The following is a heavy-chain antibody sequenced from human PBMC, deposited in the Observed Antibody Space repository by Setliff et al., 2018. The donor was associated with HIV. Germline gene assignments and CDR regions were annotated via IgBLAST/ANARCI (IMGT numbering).Heavy chain of an antibody. Sequence: ASVKVSCKASGYTFTNYAMHWVRQAPGQGLEWMGWINAGNGNTKYSQKFQGRVTITRDTSASTAYMELGSLTSEDTAVYYCARGDVVVPAAIVVDWFDPWGQGTLVTVSS. CDR1: GYTFTNYA. J-gene: IGHJ5*02. V-gene: IGHV1-3*01. CDR3: ARGDVVVPAAIVVDWFDP. D-gene: IGHD2-2*01. CDR2: INAGNGNT.